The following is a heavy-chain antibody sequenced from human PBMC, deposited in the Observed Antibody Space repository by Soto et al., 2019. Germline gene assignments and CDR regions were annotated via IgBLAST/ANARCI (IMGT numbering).Heavy chain of an antibody. CDR1: GFTFSRYW. V-gene: IGHV3-74*01. Sequence: EVQLVESGGGLVLPGGSLRLSCAASGFTFSRYWMHWVRQAPGKGLVWVSRISSYGSDTHYADSVKGRFTISRDNAKNTRYRDMNSLRADDTAVYYCASNYAYAEGYYWYGIDVWGQGTTVTVSS. CDR2: ISSYGSDT. J-gene: IGHJ6*02. CDR3: ASNYAYAEGYYWYGIDV. D-gene: IGHD3-16*01.